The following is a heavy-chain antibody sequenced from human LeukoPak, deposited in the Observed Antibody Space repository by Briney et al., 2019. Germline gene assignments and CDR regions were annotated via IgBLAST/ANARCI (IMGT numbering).Heavy chain of an antibody. D-gene: IGHD5-18*01. CDR1: GGSFSGYY. CDR2: INHSGST. Sequence: SETLSLTCAVSGGSFSGYYWSWIRQPPGKGLEWIGEINHSGSTNYNPSLKSRVTISVDTSKNQFSLKLSSVTAADTAVYYCARRLFGYSYGYFDYWGQGTLVTVSS. J-gene: IGHJ4*02. CDR3: ARRLFGYSYGYFDY. V-gene: IGHV4-34*01.